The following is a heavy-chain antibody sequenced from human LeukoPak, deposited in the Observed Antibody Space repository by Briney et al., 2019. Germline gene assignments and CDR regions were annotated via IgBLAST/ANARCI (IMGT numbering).Heavy chain of an antibody. CDR3: ARAQADTPYCSSTSCRFYFDY. V-gene: IGHV6-1*01. Sequence: SQTLSLTCAISGDSVSSNSAAWNWIRQSPSRGLEWLGRTYYRSKWYNDYAVSVKSRITINPDTSKNQFSLQLNSVTPEDTAMYYCARAQADTPYCSSTSCRFYFDYWGQGTLVTVSS. CDR1: GDSVSSNSAA. J-gene: IGHJ4*02. CDR2: TYYRSKWYN. D-gene: IGHD2-2*01.